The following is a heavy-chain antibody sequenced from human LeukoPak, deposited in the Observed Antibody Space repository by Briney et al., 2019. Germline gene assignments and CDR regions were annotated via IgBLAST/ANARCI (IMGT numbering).Heavy chain of an antibody. CDR1: GFTFSIYA. D-gene: IGHD6-13*01. CDR3: AKMGWAAVSMSGGGY. Sequence: PGGSLRLSCAASGFTFSIYAMSWVRQAPGEGLEWVSTIKSSGDSTTYADSVKGRFTISRDNPKNALFLQMNSLRVEDTAIYYCAKMGWAAVSMSGGGYWGQGILVTVSS. V-gene: IGHV3-23*01. CDR2: IKSSGDST. J-gene: IGHJ4*02.